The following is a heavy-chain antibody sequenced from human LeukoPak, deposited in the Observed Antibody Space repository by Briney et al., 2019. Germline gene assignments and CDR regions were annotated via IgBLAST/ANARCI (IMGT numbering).Heavy chain of an antibody. D-gene: IGHD2-15*01. V-gene: IGHV5-51*01. CDR1: GYSFTSYW. CDR2: IYSGYSDT. J-gene: IGHJ5*01. Sequence: GESLQISCQGSGYSFTSYWIGWARQMTGQGLEWLGIIYSGYSDTRYSLSFEGQLTISAHKSISTAYLQESSLKASDTAMYYCARLVIYFSVGSCYSRSFDSRGQATMVTVCS. CDR3: ARLVIYFSVGSCYSRSFDS.